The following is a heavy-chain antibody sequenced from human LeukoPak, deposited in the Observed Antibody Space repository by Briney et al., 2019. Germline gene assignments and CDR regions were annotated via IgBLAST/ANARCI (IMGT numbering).Heavy chain of an antibody. CDR2: ISSSSSTI. Sequence: HPGGSLRLSCAASGFTFSSYSMNWVRQAPGKGLEWVSYISSSSSTIYYADSVKGRFTISRDNAKNSLYLQMNSLRAEDTAVYYCAREGIAAATSAFDIWGQGTMVTVSS. CDR3: AREGIAAATSAFDI. D-gene: IGHD6-13*01. V-gene: IGHV3-48*01. J-gene: IGHJ3*02. CDR1: GFTFSSYS.